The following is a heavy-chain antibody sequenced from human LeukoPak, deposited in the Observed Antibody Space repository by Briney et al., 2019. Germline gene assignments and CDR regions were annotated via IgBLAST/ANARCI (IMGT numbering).Heavy chain of an antibody. V-gene: IGHV3-23*01. CDR1: GFTFSSYA. J-gene: IGHJ4*02. CDR3: AKGGLLVATIIYFDY. CDR2: ISGSGGST. Sequence: GGSLRLSCAASGFTFSSYAMSWVRQAPGKGLGWVSAISGSGGSTYYADSVKGRFTISRDNSKNTLYLQMNSLRAEDTAVYYCAKGGLLVATIIYFDYWGQGTLVTVSS. D-gene: IGHD5-12*01.